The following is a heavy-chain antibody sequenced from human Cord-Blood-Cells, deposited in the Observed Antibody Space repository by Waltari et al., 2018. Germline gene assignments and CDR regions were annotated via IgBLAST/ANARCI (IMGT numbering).Heavy chain of an antibody. Sequence: QLQLQESGSGLVKPSQTLSLTCAVSGGSISSGGYSWSWIRQPPGKGLEWIGYIYHSGSTYYNPSLKSRVTISVDRSKNQFSLKLSSVTAADTAVYYCARVGSGYDSSFFFDYWDQGTLVTVSS. CDR3: ARVGSGYDSSFFFDY. CDR1: GGSISSGGYS. J-gene: IGHJ4*02. V-gene: IGHV4-30-2*01. CDR2: IYHSGST. D-gene: IGHD5-12*01.